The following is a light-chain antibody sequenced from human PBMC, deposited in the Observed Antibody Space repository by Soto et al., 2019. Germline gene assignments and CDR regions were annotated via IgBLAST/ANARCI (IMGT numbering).Light chain of an antibody. V-gene: IGLV2-11*01. J-gene: IGLJ1*01. Sequence: QSVLTQPRSVSGSPGQSVTISCTGTSSDVGGYNYVSWYQHHPGKAPKLMIYEVSKRPSGVPDRFSGSKSGNTASLTISGLQAEDEADYYCCSYAGSYVFGTGTKLTVL. CDR2: EVS. CDR1: SSDVGGYNY. CDR3: CSYAGSYV.